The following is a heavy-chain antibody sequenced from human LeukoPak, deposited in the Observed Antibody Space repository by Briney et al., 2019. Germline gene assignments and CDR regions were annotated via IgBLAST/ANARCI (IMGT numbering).Heavy chain of an antibody. J-gene: IGHJ6*03. D-gene: IGHD3-3*01. CDR2: IYYSGST. CDR3: ARENYDFWSGFTKVSGYYMDV. Sequence: SETLSLTCTVSGGSISSSSCYWGWIRQPPGKGLEWIGSIYYSGSTYYNPSLKSRVTISVDTSKNQFSLKLSSVTAADTAVYYCARENYDFWSGFTKVSGYYMDVWGKGTTVTVSS. CDR1: GGSISSSSCY. V-gene: IGHV4-39*07.